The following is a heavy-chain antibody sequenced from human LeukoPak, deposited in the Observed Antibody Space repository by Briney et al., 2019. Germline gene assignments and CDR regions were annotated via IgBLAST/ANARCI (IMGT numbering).Heavy chain of an antibody. J-gene: IGHJ5*02. CDR2: INHSGST. CDR1: GGSFSGYY. Sequence: SETLSLTCAVYGGSFSGYYWSWIRQPPGKGLEWIGEINHSGSTNYNPSPKSRVTISVDTSKNQFSLKLSSVTAADTAVYYCARGGITIFGVVIMRSTGFDPWGQGTLVTVSS. CDR3: ARGGITIFGVVIMRSTGFDP. D-gene: IGHD3-3*01. V-gene: IGHV4-34*01.